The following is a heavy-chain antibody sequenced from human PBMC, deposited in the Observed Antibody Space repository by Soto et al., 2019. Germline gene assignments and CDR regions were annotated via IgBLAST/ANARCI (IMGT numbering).Heavy chain of an antibody. Sequence: ASVKVSCKAAGYTLTSDGGSWVRQAPGQGLEWMGWISAYNGNTNYAQKLQGRVTMTTDTSTSTAYMELRSLRSDDTAVYYCARLWSYYYGSGSYYSGRRPRYGMDVWGQGTTVTVSS. CDR1: GYTLTSDG. CDR2: ISAYNGNT. J-gene: IGHJ6*02. D-gene: IGHD3-10*01. CDR3: ARLWSYYYGSGSYYSGRRPRYGMDV. V-gene: IGHV1-18*01.